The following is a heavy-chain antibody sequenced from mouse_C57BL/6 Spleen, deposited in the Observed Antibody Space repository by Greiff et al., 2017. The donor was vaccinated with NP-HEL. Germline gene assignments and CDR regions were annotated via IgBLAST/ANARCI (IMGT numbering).Heavy chain of an antibody. CDR2: IYPGSGST. CDR3: ARDHDYDGSWFAY. CDR1: GYTFTSYW. V-gene: IGHV1-55*01. D-gene: IGHD2-4*01. Sequence: VQLQQPGAELVKPGASVKMSCKASGYTFTSYWITWVKQRPGQGLEWIGDIYPGSGSTNYNEKFKSKATLTVDTSSSTAYMQLSSLTSEDSAVYYCARDHDYDGSWFAYWGQGTLVTVSA. J-gene: IGHJ3*01.